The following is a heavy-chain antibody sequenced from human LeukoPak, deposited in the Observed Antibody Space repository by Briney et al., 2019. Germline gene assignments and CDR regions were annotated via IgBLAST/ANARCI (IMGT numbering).Heavy chain of an antibody. Sequence: GGSLRLSCAASGFTFSSYSMNWVRQAPGKGLEWVSSISSSGSYIYYADSVRGRFTVSRDNAKNSLYLQMNSLRAEDTAVYYCARVYATVTTSNWFDPWGQGTLVTVSS. D-gene: IGHD4-17*01. V-gene: IGHV3-21*01. CDR2: ISSSGSYI. CDR1: GFTFSSYS. J-gene: IGHJ5*02. CDR3: ARVYATVTTSNWFDP.